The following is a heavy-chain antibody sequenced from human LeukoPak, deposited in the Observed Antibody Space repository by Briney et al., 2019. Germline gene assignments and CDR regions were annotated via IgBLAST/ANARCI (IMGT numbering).Heavy chain of an antibody. V-gene: IGHV3-30*03. CDR1: GFTFSSYG. J-gene: IGHJ4*02. D-gene: IGHD5-12*01. CDR3: ARDGVIGYDCFDY. Sequence: QVQLVESGGGVVQPGRSLRLSCAASGFTFSSYGMHWVRQAPGKGLEWVAVISYDGSNKYYADSVKGRFTISRDNSKNTLYLQMNSLRAEDTAVYYCARDGVIGYDCFDYWGQGTLVTVSS. CDR2: ISYDGSNK.